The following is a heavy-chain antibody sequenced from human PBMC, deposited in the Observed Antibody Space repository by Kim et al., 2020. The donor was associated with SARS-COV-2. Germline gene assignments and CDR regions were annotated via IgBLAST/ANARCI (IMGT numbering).Heavy chain of an antibody. D-gene: IGHD1-1*01. CDR3: ARQRGNAEYYYYYGMDV. V-gene: IGHV4-59*08. Sequence: SRVTISVDTSNNQFSLKLSAVTAADTAVYYCARQRGNAEYYYYYGMDVWGQGTTVTVSS. J-gene: IGHJ6*02.